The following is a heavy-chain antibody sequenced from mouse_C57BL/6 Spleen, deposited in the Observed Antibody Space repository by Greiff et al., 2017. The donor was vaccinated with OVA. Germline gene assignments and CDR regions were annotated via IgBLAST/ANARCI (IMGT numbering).Heavy chain of an antibody. V-gene: IGHV1-26*01. CDR2: INPNNGGT. CDR1: GYTFTDYY. Sequence: VQLQQSGPELVKPGASVKISCKASGYTFTDYYMNWVKQSHGKSLEWIGDINPNNGGTSYNQKFKGKATLTVDKSSSTAYMELRSLTSEDSAVYYCARRKNYYGISLDYWGQGTTLTVSS. CDR3: ARRKNYYGISLDY. J-gene: IGHJ2*01. D-gene: IGHD2-1*01.